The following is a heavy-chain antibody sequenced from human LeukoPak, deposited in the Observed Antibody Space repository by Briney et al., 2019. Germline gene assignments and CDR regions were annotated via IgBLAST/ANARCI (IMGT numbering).Heavy chain of an antibody. CDR1: GFTFSSYA. D-gene: IGHD2-2*03. J-gene: IGHJ6*02. V-gene: IGHV3-30*04. CDR2: ISYGGSNK. Sequence: GRSLRLSCAASGFTFSSYAMHWVRQAPGKGLEWVAVISYGGSNKYYADSVKGRFTISRDNSKNTLYLQMNSLRAEDTAVYYCARDLRRGYCSSTSCLYYYYGMDVWGQGTTVTVSS. CDR3: ARDLRRGYCSSTSCLYYYYGMDV.